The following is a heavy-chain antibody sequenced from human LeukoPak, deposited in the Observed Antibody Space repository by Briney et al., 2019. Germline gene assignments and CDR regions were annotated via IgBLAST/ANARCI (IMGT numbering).Heavy chain of an antibody. CDR3: KQKTAYEILTGYYL. CDR2: ISSSSSYT. CDR1: GFTFSEYY. D-gene: IGHD3-9*01. J-gene: IGHJ4*02. V-gene: IGHV3-11*06. Sequence: GRSLRLSCAASGFTFSEYYMSWIRQAPWKGLEWVSYISSSSSYTNYAESVKGRFNISRDNAKNSLYLQMNSLRAEDTAVFFFKQKTAYEILTGYYLWGQGTLVTVSS.